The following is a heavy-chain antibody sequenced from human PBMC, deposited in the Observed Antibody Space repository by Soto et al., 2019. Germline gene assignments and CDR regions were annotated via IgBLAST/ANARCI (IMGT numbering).Heavy chain of an antibody. J-gene: IGHJ6*02. CDR1: GGSISSSNW. CDR2: IYHSGST. CDR3: ARAKLPLRFGYYYYGMDV. Sequence: SETLSLTCAVSGGSISSSNWWSWVRQPPGKGLEWIGEIYHSGSTNYNPSLKSRVTISVDKSKNQFSLKLSSVTAADTAVYYCARAKLPLRFGYYYYGMDVWGQGTTVTVSS. V-gene: IGHV4-4*02. D-gene: IGHD3-16*01.